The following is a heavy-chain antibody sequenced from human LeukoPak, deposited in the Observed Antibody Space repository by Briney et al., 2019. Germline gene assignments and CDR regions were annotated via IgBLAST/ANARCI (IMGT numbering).Heavy chain of an antibody. CDR2: IYYSGST. V-gene: IGHV4-30-2*03. CDR1: GGSISSGGYS. CDR3: ARHGGWNYDYYFDY. J-gene: IGHJ4*02. D-gene: IGHD1-7*01. Sequence: SQTLPLTCAVSGGSISSGGYSWSWIRQPPGKGLEWIGSIYYSGSTYYNPSLKSRVTISVDTSKNQFSLKLSSVTAADTAVYYCARHGGWNYDYYFDYWGQGTLVTVSS.